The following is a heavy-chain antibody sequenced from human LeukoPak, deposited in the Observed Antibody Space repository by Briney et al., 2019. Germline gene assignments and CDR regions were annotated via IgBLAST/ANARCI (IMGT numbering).Heavy chain of an antibody. J-gene: IGHJ4*02. V-gene: IGHV3-15*01. Sequence: GGSLRLSCAASGFTFSSAWMTWVRQPPGKGLEWVGHIKSRTDCGSTDYSAPVKGRFTVSRDDSKNTIYLQMNSLKTEDSAVYYCATEFYSNGYNYWGQGTPVTVSS. CDR1: GFTFSSAW. D-gene: IGHD5-24*01. CDR3: ATEFYSNGYNY. CDR2: IKSRTDCGST.